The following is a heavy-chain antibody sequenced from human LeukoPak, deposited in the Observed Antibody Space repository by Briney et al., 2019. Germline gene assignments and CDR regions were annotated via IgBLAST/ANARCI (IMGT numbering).Heavy chain of an antibody. D-gene: IGHD5-18*01. CDR3: ARVDTVMAYYFDL. Sequence: GGSLRLSCAASGFTVSTNSMTWVRQAPGKGLEWVSTIYSGGTTYYADSVMGRFTISRHNSRNTLYLQMNSLRAEDTAVYYCARVDTVMAYYFDLWGQGTLVTVSS. CDR2: IYSGGTT. V-gene: IGHV3-53*04. CDR1: GFTVSTNS. J-gene: IGHJ4*02.